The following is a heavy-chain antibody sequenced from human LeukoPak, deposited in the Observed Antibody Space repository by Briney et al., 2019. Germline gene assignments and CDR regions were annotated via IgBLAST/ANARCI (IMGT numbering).Heavy chain of an antibody. V-gene: IGHV3-48*02. D-gene: IGHD6-19*01. Sequence: GGPLRLSCAACGFIFSSYSMNWVREAPERGLEWVSYISSSSSTIYYADSVKRRFTISRHNAKNSLYLQKNSLRHEDTAVYYWARRIAVAALHYWRQGTLLSVSS. CDR3: ARRIAVAALHY. CDR2: ISSSSSTI. CDR1: GFIFSSYS. J-gene: IGHJ4*02.